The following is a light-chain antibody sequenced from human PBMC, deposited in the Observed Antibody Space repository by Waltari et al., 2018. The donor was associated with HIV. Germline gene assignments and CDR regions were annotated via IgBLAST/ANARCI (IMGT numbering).Light chain of an antibody. CDR3: NARDSSGNHYV. CDR2: GKN. V-gene: IGLV3-19*01. CDR1: SLSSYY. J-gene: IGLJ1*01. Sequence: SSELTPDPSVSVALGQPVRITCQGYSLSSYYASWYQQKPGQAPVLVIYGKNNRPSGIPDRFSGSSSGNTASLTITGAQAEDEADYYCNARDSSGNHYVFGTGTKVTVL.